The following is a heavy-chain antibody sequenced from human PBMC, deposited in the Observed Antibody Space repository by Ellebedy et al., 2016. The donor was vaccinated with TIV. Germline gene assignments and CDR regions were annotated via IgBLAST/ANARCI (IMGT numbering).Heavy chain of an antibody. CDR1: GFAVSSNG. CDR3: ARQENTIFGVVTFYYFDY. D-gene: IGHD3-3*01. V-gene: IGHV3-21*01. CDR2: ISSSSSYI. J-gene: IGHJ4*02. Sequence: GESLKISCAASGFAVSSNGMNWVRQAPGKGLEWVSFISSSSSYIYYADSVKGRFTISIDNAKNSLFLQMNSLRAEDTAVYYCARQENTIFGVVTFYYFDYWGQGTLVTVSS.